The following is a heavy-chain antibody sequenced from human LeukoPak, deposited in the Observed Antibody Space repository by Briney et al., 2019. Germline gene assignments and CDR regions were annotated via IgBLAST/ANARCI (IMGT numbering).Heavy chain of an antibody. Sequence: SETLSLTCTVSGGSISSYYWSWIRRPPGKGLEWIGYIYYSGSTNYNPSLKSRVTISVDTSKNQFSLKLSSVTAADTAVYYCARDVVSYGMDVWGQGTTVTVSS. V-gene: IGHV4-59*01. CDR2: IYYSGST. CDR1: GGSISSYY. CDR3: ARDVVSYGMDV. D-gene: IGHD2-21*01. J-gene: IGHJ6*02.